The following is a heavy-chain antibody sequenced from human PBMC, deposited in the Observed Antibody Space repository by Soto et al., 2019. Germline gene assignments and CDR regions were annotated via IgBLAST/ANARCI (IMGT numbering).Heavy chain of an antibody. V-gene: IGHV1-2*06. CDR2: INPNSGDT. J-gene: IGHJ6*03. CDR3: ARESGGATAPFDYYYFYMDV. CDR1: GYTFSDYY. Sequence: QVQLLQSGAEVKKPGASVTVSCKASGYTFSDYYLHWVRQAPGQGPEWMGRINPNSGDTKFAQKFQGRVTMTRDTSVRTSFMELNWLKSDDTAVYYCARESGGATAPFDYYYFYMDVWGKGTTVTVSS. D-gene: IGHD5-12*01.